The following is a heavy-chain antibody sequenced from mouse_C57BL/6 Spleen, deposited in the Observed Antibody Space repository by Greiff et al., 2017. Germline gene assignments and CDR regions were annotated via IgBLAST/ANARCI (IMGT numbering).Heavy chain of an antibody. V-gene: IGHV3-1*01. CDR2: ISYSGST. Sequence: VQLKESGPGMVKPSQSLSLTCTVTGYSITSGYDWHWIRHFPGNKLEWMGYISYSGSTNYNPSLKSSVTITQDTSTNQFCLKLNSVTTEDTATYYCARGGGSFPAWFAYWGQGTLVTVSA. CDR3: ARGGGSFPAWFAY. CDR1: GYSITSGYD. D-gene: IGHD1-1*01. J-gene: IGHJ3*01.